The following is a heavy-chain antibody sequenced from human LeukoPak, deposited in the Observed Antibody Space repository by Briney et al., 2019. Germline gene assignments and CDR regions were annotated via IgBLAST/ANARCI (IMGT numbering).Heavy chain of an antibody. Sequence: RSLRLSCAASGFTFSSYAMHWVRQAPGKGLEWVAVISYDGSNKYYADSVKSRFTISRDNSRDTLYLQMNSLRVDDTAVYFCAEDQQLQPFHYWGRGTLVAVSS. CDR2: ISYDGSNK. CDR3: AEDQQLQPFHY. CDR1: GFTFSSYA. J-gene: IGHJ4*02. V-gene: IGHV3-30-3*01. D-gene: IGHD1-1*01.